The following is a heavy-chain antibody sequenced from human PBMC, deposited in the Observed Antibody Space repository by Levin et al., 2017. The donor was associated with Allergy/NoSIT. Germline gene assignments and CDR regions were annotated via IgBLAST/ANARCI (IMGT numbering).Heavy chain of an antibody. CDR3: AREVPIYCSSTSCRDYFDY. D-gene: IGHD2-2*01. CDR2: IYTSGST. Sequence: SQTLSLPCTVSGGSIRSYYWSWIRQPAGKGLEWIGRIYTSGSTNYNPSLKSRVTMSVDTSKNQFSLKLSSVTAADTAVYYCAREVPIYCSSTSCRDYFDYWGQGTLVTVSS. J-gene: IGHJ4*02. V-gene: IGHV4-4*07. CDR1: GGSIRSYY.